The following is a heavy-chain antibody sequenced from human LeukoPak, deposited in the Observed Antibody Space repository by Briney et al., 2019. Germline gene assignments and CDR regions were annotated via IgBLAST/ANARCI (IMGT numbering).Heavy chain of an antibody. Sequence: SETLSLTCAVYGGSFSGYYWSWIRQPPGKGLEWIGEINHSGSTNYNPSLKSRVTISVDTSKNQFSLKLSSVTAADTAVYYCARAPAYDILTGYYFGYCYPHFDYWGQGTLVTVSS. D-gene: IGHD3-9*01. V-gene: IGHV4-34*01. CDR2: INHSGST. CDR3: ARAPAYDILTGYYFGYCYPHFDY. J-gene: IGHJ4*02. CDR1: GGSFSGYY.